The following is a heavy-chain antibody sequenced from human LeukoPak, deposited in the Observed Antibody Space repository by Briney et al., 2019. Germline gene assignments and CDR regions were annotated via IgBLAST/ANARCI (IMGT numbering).Heavy chain of an antibody. CDR2: IRFDGTTQ. J-gene: IGHJ4*02. D-gene: IGHD5-24*01. V-gene: IGHV3-30*02. Sequence: GGSLRLSCATSGFIFSNYGMHWVRLSPDKGLEWLTFIRFDGTTQYYADSVRGRFTISRDYSKDTVSLQMYSLRAEDTGIYYCAKEGGDGSPFDYWGQGILVTVSS. CDR1: GFIFSNYG. CDR3: AKEGGDGSPFDY.